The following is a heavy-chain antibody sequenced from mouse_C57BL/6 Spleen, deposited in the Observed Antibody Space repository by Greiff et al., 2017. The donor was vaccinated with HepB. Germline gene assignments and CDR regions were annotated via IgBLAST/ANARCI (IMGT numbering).Heavy chain of an antibody. CDR2: ISDGGSYT. CDR1: GFTFSSYA. CDR3: AGLAY. V-gene: IGHV5-4*03. Sequence: EVKLMESGGGLVKPGGSLKLSCAASGFTFSSYAMSWVRQTPEKRLEWVATISDGGSYTYYPDNVKGRFTISRDNAKNNLYLQMSHLKSEDTAMYYCAGLAYWGQGTLVTVSA. J-gene: IGHJ3*01.